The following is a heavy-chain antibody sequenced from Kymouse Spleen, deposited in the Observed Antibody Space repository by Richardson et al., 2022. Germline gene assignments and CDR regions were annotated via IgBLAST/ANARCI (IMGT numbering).Heavy chain of an antibody. CDR3: AKDYYGSGSSSNWFDP. CDR1: GFTFDDYA. J-gene: IGHJ5*02. V-gene: IGHV3-9*01. CDR2: ISWNSGSI. D-gene: IGHD3-10*01. Sequence: EVQLVESGGGLVQPGRSLRLSCAASGFTFDDYAMHWVRQAPGKGLEWVSGISWNSGSIGYADSVKGRFTISRDNAKNSLYLQMNSLRAEDTALYYCAKDYYGSGSSSNWFDPWGQGTLVTVSS.